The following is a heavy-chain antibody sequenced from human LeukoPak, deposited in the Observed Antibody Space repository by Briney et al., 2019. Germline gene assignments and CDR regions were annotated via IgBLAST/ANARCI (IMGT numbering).Heavy chain of an antibody. Sequence: GGSLRLSCAASGFTFSSYSMNWVRQAPGKGLEWVSYISTSSSTIYYADSVKGRFTISRDNTKNSLYLQMNSLRAEDTAVYYCARGGYTYGYNYWGQGTLDTVSS. CDR1: GFTFSSYS. CDR2: ISTSSSTI. D-gene: IGHD5-18*01. J-gene: IGHJ4*02. V-gene: IGHV3-48*04. CDR3: ARGGYTYGYNY.